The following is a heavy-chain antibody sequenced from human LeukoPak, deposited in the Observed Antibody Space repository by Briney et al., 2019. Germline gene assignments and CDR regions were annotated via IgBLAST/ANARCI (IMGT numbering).Heavy chain of an antibody. J-gene: IGHJ3*01. Sequence: GGSLRLSCAASGFTFSSYSMNWVRQAPGKGLEWVSSISSSSSYIYYADSVKGRFTISRDNAKNSLYLQMNSLRSEDTSVYYCAREVYSYALDALDLWGQGTMVTASS. CDR3: AREVYSYALDALDL. CDR2: ISSSSSYI. V-gene: IGHV3-21*01. D-gene: IGHD2-2*01. CDR1: GFTFSSYS.